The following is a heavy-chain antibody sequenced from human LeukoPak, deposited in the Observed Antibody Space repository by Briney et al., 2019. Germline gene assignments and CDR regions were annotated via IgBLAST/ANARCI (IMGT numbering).Heavy chain of an antibody. J-gene: IGHJ6*02. Sequence: SETLSLTCTVSGGSISSYYCNWIRQPPGKGLEYIGYIYYSGSTNYNPSLKSRVTISVDTAKNQFSLKLSSVTAADTAVYYCARDRYDFWSATYYYGMDVWGQGTTVTVSS. CDR2: IYYSGST. CDR3: ARDRYDFWSATYYYGMDV. D-gene: IGHD3-3*01. V-gene: IGHV4-59*01. CDR1: GGSISSYY.